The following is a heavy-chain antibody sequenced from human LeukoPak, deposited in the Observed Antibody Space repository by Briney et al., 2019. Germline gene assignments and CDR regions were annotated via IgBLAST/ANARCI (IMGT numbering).Heavy chain of an antibody. Sequence: SETLSLTCIVSGGSISSYYWSWIRRPPGKGLEWIGYIYYSGSTNYNPSLKSRVTISVDTSKNQFSLKLSSVTAADTAVYYCARAARRPLHAGYSTRSGWFDPWGQGTLVTVSS. V-gene: IGHV4-59*12. J-gene: IGHJ5*02. CDR1: GGSISSYY. D-gene: IGHD6-13*01. CDR3: ARAARRPLHAGYSTRSGWFDP. CDR2: IYYSGST.